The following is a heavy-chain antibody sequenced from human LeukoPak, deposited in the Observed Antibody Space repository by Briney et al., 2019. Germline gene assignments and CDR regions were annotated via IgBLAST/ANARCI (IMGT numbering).Heavy chain of an antibody. CDR1: GFTFSDYY. CDR2: ISGSAGGT. J-gene: IGHJ5*02. D-gene: IGHD6-13*01. V-gene: IGHV3-23*01. CDR3: AKNWVASSWFNWFDP. Sequence: PGGSLRLSCAASGFTFSDYYMSWIRQAPGKGLEWVSSISGSAGGTYYADSVKGRFTISRDNSKNTLYLQMHSLRAEDTAVYYCAKNWVASSWFNWFDPWGQGTLVTVSS.